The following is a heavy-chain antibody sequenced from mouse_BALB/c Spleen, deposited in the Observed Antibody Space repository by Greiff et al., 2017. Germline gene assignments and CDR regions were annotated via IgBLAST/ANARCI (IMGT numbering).Heavy chain of an antibody. CDR3: ARGNSAMDY. Sequence: EVQRVESGGGLVQPGGSLKLSCAASGFTFSSYGMSWVRQTPDKRLELVATINSNGGSTYYPDSVKGRFTISRDNAKNTLYLQMSSLKSEDTAMYYCARGNSAMDYWGQGTSVTVSS. V-gene: IGHV5-6-3*01. CDR2: INSNGGST. CDR1: GFTFSSYG. J-gene: IGHJ4*01.